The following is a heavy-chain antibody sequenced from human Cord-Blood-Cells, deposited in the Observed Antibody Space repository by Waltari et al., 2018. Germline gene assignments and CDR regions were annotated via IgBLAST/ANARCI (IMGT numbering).Heavy chain of an antibody. V-gene: IGHV1-2*06. J-gene: IGHJ6*02. Sequence: QVQLVQSGAEVKKPGASVKVSCKASGYTFTGYYMHWVRQAPGQGLEWMGRINPNRGGTNYAQKCQGRVTMTRDTSISTAYMELSRLRSDDTAVYYCARVKIYGLYGMDVWGQGTTVTVSS. CDR3: ARVKIYGLYGMDV. D-gene: IGHD4-17*01. CDR2: INPNRGGT. CDR1: GYTFTGYY.